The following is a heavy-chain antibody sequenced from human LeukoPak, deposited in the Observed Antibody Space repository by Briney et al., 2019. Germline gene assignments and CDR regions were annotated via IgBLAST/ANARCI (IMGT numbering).Heavy chain of an antibody. Sequence: SETLSLTCAVSGGSISSSNWWSWVRQPPGKGLEWIGEIYHSGSTNYNPSLKSRVTISVDKSKNQFSLKLSSVTAADTAVYYCARDQPYYDILTGYYFYYFDYWGQGTLVTVSS. J-gene: IGHJ4*02. CDR3: ARDQPYYDILTGYYFYYFDY. CDR1: GGSISSSNW. V-gene: IGHV4-4*02. CDR2: IYHSGST. D-gene: IGHD3-9*01.